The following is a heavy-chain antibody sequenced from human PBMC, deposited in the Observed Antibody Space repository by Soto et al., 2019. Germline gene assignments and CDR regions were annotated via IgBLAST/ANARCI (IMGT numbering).Heavy chain of an antibody. D-gene: IGHD3-16*01. J-gene: IGHJ6*02. V-gene: IGHV3-33*01. CDR2: IWYDGSNK. Sequence: GGSLRLSCAASGFTFSSYGMHWVRQAPGKGLEWVAVIWYDGSNKYYADSVKGRFTISRDNSKNTLYLQMNSLRAEDTAVYYCAREDQGGFGEGYYYYYGMDVWGQGTTVTVSS. CDR1: GFTFSSYG. CDR3: AREDQGGFGEGYYYYYGMDV.